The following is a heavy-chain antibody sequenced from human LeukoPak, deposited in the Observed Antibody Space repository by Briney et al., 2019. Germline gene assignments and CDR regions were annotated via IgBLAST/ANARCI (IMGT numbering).Heavy chain of an antibody. V-gene: IGHV3-23*01. CDR2: ISRGGTTT. CDR1: GFTFSDYA. CDR3: ARGSIMLSV. J-gene: IGHJ4*01. D-gene: IGHD2-8*01. Sequence: PGGSLRLSCAATGFTFSDYAMSWVRQAPGKGLEWVSSISRGGTTTYYADSVKGRFTISRDFSKNTIHLQMDSLRAEGTALYYCARGSIMLSVGGQGTLVTVTS.